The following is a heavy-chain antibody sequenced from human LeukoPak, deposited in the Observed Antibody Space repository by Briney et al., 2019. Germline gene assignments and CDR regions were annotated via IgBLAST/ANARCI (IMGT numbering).Heavy chain of an antibody. D-gene: IGHD6-19*01. CDR3: ARGAYSSGWHRTLDFDY. CDR2: INPNSGGT. Sequence: ASVKVSRKASGYTFTGYCMHWVRQAPGQGLEWMGWINPNSGGTNYAQKFQGRVTMTRDTSISTAYMELSRLRSDDTAVYYCARGAYSSGWHRTLDFDYWGQGTLVTVSS. V-gene: IGHV1-2*02. CDR1: GYTFTGYC. J-gene: IGHJ4*02.